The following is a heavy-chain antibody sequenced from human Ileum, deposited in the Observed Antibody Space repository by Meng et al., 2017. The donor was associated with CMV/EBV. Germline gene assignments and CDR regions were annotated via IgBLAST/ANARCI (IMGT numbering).Heavy chain of an antibody. CDR3: ARALKCNSTTCYTKYYYGIDV. D-gene: IGHD2-2*02. V-gene: IGHV1-8*01. Sequence: ASVKVSCKASGYTFISYDVNWVRQAPGQGLEWMGWMNPNSGNTGSAQKFQGRVTMTRNTSISTAYMELSSLRSDDTAVYYCARALKCNSTTCYTKYYYGIDVWGQGTTVTVSS. CDR1: GYTFISYD. J-gene: IGHJ6*02. CDR2: MNPNSGNT.